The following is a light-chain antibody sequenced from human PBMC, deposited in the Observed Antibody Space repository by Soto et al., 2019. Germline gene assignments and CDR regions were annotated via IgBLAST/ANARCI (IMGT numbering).Light chain of an antibody. J-gene: IGKJ1*01. CDR1: QSVSSN. CDR2: GAS. Sequence: EIVITQSPATLSVSPGERATLSGRASQSVSSNLDWYQQKPGQAPRLLIYGASTRATGIPARFSGSGSGSEFTLTISSLLSEYLAVYYCQQYNNWPTWTFGQGTKVEIK. CDR3: QQYNNWPTWT. V-gene: IGKV3-15*01.